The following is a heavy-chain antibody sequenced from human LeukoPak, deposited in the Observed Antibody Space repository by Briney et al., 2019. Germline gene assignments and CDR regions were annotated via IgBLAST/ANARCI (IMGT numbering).Heavy chain of an antibody. D-gene: IGHD5-24*01. Sequence: SVKVSCKASGGTFSSYAISWVRQAPGQGLEWMGRIIPIFGIANYAQKFQGGVTITADKSTSTAYMELSSLRSEDTAVYYCARGGDGYKFDFWGQGTLVTVSS. CDR3: ARGGDGYKFDF. CDR2: IIPIFGIA. V-gene: IGHV1-69*04. CDR1: GGTFSSYA. J-gene: IGHJ4*02.